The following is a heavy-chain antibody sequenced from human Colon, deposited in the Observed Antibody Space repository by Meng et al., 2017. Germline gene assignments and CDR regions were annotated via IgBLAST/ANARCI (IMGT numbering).Heavy chain of an antibody. Sequence: ESGPGLLKPSDTLSLTSPVPGGSISTYYWSWIRQPPGKGLEWIGNNYYSGSTNYNPSLASRVTISVDSSKNQFSLKLSSVTAADTAVYYCARHQNGGTYPLDYWGQGTLVTVSS. CDR2: NYYSGST. D-gene: IGHD3-16*02. J-gene: IGHJ4*02. V-gene: IGHV4-59*08. CDR1: GGSISTYY. CDR3: ARHQNGGTYPLDY.